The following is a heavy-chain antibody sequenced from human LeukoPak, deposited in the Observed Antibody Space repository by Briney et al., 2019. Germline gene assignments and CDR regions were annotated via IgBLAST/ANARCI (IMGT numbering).Heavy chain of an antibody. J-gene: IGHJ6*02. CDR3: AREVRGVIKYYYYYGMDV. CDR1: GYTFTSYD. Sequence: GASVKVSCKASGYTFTSYDINWVRQATGQGLEWMGWMNPNSGNTGYAQKFQGRVTMTRNTSISTAYMELSSLRSEDTAVYYCAREVRGVIKYYYYYGMDVWGQGTTVTVSS. D-gene: IGHD3-10*01. CDR2: MNPNSGNT. V-gene: IGHV1-8*01.